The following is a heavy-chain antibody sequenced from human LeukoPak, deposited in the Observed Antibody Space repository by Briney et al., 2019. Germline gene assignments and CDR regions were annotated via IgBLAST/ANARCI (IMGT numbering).Heavy chain of an antibody. CDR3: ARAPREGYDCSGYPEYFQH. V-gene: IGHV3-30-3*01. CDR2: ISYDGSNK. D-gene: IGHD3-22*01. Sequence: GGSLRLSCAASGFTFSSYAMHWVRQAPGKGLEWVAVISYDGSNKYYADSVKGRFTISRDNSKNTLYLQMNSLRAEDTAVYYCARAPREGYDCSGYPEYFQHWGQGTLVTVSS. J-gene: IGHJ1*01. CDR1: GFTFSSYA.